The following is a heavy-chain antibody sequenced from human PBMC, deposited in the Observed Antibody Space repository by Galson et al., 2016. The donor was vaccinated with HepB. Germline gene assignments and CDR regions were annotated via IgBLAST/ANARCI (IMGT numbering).Heavy chain of an antibody. D-gene: IGHD5-18*01. J-gene: IGHJ4*02. CDR1: GGTFSSYP. Sequence: SVKVSCKASGGTFSSYPINWVRQAPGQGLEWMGRIFPILGIASYAQKFQGRVTITADKSTTTAYMELSSLRSEDTAVYYCASITASDYWGQGTLVTVSS. CDR2: IFPILGIA. CDR3: ASITASDY. V-gene: IGHV1-69*02.